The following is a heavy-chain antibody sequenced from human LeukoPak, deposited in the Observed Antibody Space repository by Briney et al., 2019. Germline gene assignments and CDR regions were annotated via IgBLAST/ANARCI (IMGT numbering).Heavy chain of an antibody. Sequence: GGSLRLSCAASGFTFSDYYMSWIRQAPGKGLEWVSYISTSGTTMYYADSVKGRFTISRDNAKNSLYLQMNSLRGEDTAVYYCARYSCGIHDFDHWGQGTLVTVS. V-gene: IGHV3-11*04. J-gene: IGHJ4*02. CDR3: ARYSCGIHDFDH. CDR1: GFTFSDYY. D-gene: IGHD5-18*01. CDR2: ISTSGTTM.